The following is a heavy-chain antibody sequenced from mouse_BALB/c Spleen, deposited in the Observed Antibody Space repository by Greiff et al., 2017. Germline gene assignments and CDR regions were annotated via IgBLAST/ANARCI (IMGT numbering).Heavy chain of an antibody. J-gene: IGHJ2*01. CDR3: ARQEVSDYYFDC. V-gene: IGHV5-6*01. CDR2: ISSGGSYT. D-gene: IGHD2-14*01. CDR1: GFTFSSYG. Sequence: EVQGVESGGDLVKPGGSLKLSCAASGFTFSSYGMSWVRQTPDKRLEWVATISSGGSYTYYPDSVKGRFTISRDNAKNTLYLQMSSLKAEDTAMYYCARQEVSDYYFDCGGLGTTLTVSS.